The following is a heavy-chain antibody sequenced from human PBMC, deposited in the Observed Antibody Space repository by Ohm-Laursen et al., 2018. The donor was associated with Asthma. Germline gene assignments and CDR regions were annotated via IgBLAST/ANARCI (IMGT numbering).Heavy chain of an antibody. J-gene: IGHJ4*02. D-gene: IGHD2-15*01. CDR2: ISSSSSYI. Sequence: LRLSCAASGFTFSSYSMNWVRQAPGKGLEWVSSISSSSSYIYYADSVKGRFTISRDNAKNSLYLQMNSLRAEDTAVYYCARDSGHCSGGSCSGHFDYWGQGTLVTVSS. V-gene: IGHV3-21*01. CDR1: GFTFSSYS. CDR3: ARDSGHCSGGSCSGHFDY.